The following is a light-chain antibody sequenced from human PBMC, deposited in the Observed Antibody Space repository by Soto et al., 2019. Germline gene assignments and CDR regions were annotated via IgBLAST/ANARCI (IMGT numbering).Light chain of an antibody. J-gene: IGKJ1*01. CDR2: GVS. CDR1: QSISSN. V-gene: IGKV3-15*01. CDR3: QQYDYWPRT. Sequence: EVVMTQSPATLSVSAGERATLSCRASQSISSNKLAWYQQKPGQAPRLLLFGVSNRATGIPARFSGSGSGTDFSLTISSLQSEDFAVYYCQQYDYWPRTFGQGTKVDIK.